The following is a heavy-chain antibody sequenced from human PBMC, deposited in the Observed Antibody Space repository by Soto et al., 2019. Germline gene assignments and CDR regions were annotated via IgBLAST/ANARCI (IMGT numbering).Heavy chain of an antibody. CDR1: GGSVSSGSYY. Sequence: SETLSLTCTVSGGSVSSGSYYWSWIRQPPGKGLEWIGYIYYSGSTHYNPSLKSRVTISVDTSKNQFSLKLSSVTAADTAVYYCARDSPVVSWGQGTLVTVSS. CDR2: IYYSGST. V-gene: IGHV4-61*01. D-gene: IGHD2-8*02. J-gene: IGHJ5*02. CDR3: ARDSPVVS.